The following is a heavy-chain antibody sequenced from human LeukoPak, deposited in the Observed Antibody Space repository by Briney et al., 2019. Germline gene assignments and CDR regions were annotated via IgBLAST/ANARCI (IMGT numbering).Heavy chain of an antibody. V-gene: IGHV1-2*02. CDR2: INPNSGGT. D-gene: IGHD1-26*01. J-gene: IGHJ6*03. Sequence: ASVKVSCKASGYTFGAYYMYWVRQAPGQGLEWMGWINPNSGGTNYPQKFQDRVTMTRDTSISTAYMELSRLRFDDTAIYYCARGGLPVYYYYMDVWGKGTTVTVSS. CDR1: GYTFGAYY. CDR3: ARGGLPVYYYYMDV.